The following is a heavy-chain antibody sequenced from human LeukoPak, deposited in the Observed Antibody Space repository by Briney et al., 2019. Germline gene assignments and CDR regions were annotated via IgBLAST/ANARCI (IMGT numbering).Heavy chain of an antibody. Sequence: SETLSLTCAVYGGSFSGYYWSWIRQPPGKGLEWIGEINHSGSTNYNPSLKSRVTISVDTSKNQFSLKLSSVTAADTAVYYCARAFAGAYSSGWYYYYYYMDVWGKGTTVTVSS. CDR3: ARAFAGAYSSGWYYYYYYMDV. V-gene: IGHV4-34*01. J-gene: IGHJ6*03. CDR1: GGSFSGYY. D-gene: IGHD6-19*01. CDR2: INHSGST.